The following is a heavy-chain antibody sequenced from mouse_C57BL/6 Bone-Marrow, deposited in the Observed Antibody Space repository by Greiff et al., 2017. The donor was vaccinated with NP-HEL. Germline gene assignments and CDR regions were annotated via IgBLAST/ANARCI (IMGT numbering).Heavy chain of an antibody. CDR1: GYTFTSYW. CDR2: IHPNSGST. V-gene: IGHV1-64*01. D-gene: IGHD1-1*01. J-gene: IGHJ3*01. Sequence: QVQLQQPGAELVKPGASVKLSCKASGYTFTSYWMHWVKQRPGQGLEWIGMIHPNSGSTNYNEKFKSKATLTVDKSSGTAYMQLSSLTSEDSAVYYCARRETTVVPFAYWGQGTLVTVSA. CDR3: ARRETTVVPFAY.